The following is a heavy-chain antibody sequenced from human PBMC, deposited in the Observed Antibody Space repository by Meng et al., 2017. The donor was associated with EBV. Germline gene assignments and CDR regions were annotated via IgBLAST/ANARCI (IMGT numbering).Heavy chain of an antibody. CDR3: ASAEHYGDYVFEY. Sequence: QVQRVRAGAGVKQPGSSVKVASKTSGGILRNFASSWVRQAPGQGLEGMGGIIPLFHTTNYAQKFQGRLHIIADESSATTYMELSSLRSEDTAIYYCASAEHYGDYVFEYWGQGTLVTVSS. CDR1: GGILRNFA. CDR2: IIPLFHTT. J-gene: IGHJ4*02. D-gene: IGHD4-17*01. V-gene: IGHV1-69*01.